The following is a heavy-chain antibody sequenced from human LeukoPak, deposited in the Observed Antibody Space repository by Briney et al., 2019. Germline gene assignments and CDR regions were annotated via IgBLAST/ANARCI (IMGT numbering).Heavy chain of an antibody. Sequence: SETLSLTCSVSGGSISSGGYYWAWIRQPPGKGLEWIGTIYYSGSTYYNPSLKSRVTISVDTSKNQFSLKLSSVTAADTAVYYCATRDYYDSSGFLDAFDIWGQGTMVTVSS. CDR3: ATRDYYDSSGFLDAFDI. J-gene: IGHJ3*02. D-gene: IGHD3-22*01. CDR2: IYYSGST. CDR1: GGSISSGGYY. V-gene: IGHV4-39*01.